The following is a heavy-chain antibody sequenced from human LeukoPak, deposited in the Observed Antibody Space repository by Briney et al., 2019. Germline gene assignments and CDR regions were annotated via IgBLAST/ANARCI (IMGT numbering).Heavy chain of an antibody. CDR1: GFTFSSYG. CDR3: ARTSGSYFWQIDY. J-gene: IGHJ4*02. Sequence: QPGGSLRLSCAASGFTFSSYGMHWVRQAPGKGLEWVAVIWYDGSNKYYADSVKGRFTISRDNSKNTLYLQMNSLRAEDTAVYYCARTSGSYFWQIDYWGQGTLVTVSS. D-gene: IGHD3-10*01. V-gene: IGHV3-33*01. CDR2: IWYDGSNK.